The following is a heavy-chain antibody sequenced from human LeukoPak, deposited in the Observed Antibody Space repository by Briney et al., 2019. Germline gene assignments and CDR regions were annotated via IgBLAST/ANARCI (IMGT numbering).Heavy chain of an antibody. CDR3: AGTAGLVGAAAPLDY. D-gene: IGHD6-13*01. CDR2: IIPIFGTA. V-gene: IGHV1-69*13. Sequence: VKVSCKASGGTFSSYAISWVRQAPGQGLEWMGGIIPIFGTANYAQKFQGRVTITADKSTSTAYMELSSLRSEGTAVYYCAGTAGLVGAAAPLDYWGQGTLVTVSS. CDR1: GGTFSSYA. J-gene: IGHJ4*02.